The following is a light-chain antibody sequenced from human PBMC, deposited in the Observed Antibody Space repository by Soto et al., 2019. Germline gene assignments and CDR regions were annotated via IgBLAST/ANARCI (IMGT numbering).Light chain of an antibody. CDR1: QSVSSN. J-gene: IGKJ5*01. V-gene: IGKV3-11*01. CDR2: DAS. Sequence: EIVLTQSPATLSLSPGERATLSCRASQSVSSNLSWYQQKPRQAPSLLIYDASNRASGIPTRFSGRGSGTDFTLISSSLEPEDFAVYYCQQRSYWPMTFGQGTRLEI. CDR3: QQRSYWPMT.